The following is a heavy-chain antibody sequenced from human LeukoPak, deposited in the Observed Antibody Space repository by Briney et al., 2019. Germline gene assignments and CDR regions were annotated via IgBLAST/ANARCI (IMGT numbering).Heavy chain of an antibody. V-gene: IGHV3-11*04. CDR3: ARWLQFGDMDV. D-gene: IGHD5-24*01. J-gene: IGHJ6*03. CDR2: ISSSGSTI. CDR1: GFTFSDYY. Sequence: GGSLRLSCAASGFTFSDYYMSWIRQAPGKGLEWVSYISSSGSTIYYADSVKGRFTISRDNAKNSLCLQMNSLRAEDTAVYYCARWLQFGDMDVWGKGTTVTVSS.